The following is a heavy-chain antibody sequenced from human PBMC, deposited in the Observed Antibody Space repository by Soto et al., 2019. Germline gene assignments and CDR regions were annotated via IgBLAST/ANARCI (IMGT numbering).Heavy chain of an antibody. D-gene: IGHD2-2*01. Sequence: GGSLRLSCAASGFTFSSYAMSWVRQAPGKGLEWVSAISGSGGSTYYADSVKGRFTISRDNSKNTLYLQMKSLRAEDTAVYYCAKDLGYCSSTSCPPGGYWGQGTLVTVSS. V-gene: IGHV3-23*01. CDR3: AKDLGYCSSTSCPPGGY. CDR2: ISGSGGST. CDR1: GFTFSSYA. J-gene: IGHJ4*02.